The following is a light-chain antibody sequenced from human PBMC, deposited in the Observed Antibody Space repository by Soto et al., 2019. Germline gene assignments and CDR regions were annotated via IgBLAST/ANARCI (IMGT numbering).Light chain of an antibody. V-gene: IGKV1-5*03. Sequence: DIQMTQSPSTLSASVGDTVTITCLASESISIWLAWYQQKPGKAPNLLINKASSLQSEVPSRFSGSGSGTEFTLTITSLQPDDFATYYCQQVSGYPLNFGGGTKVDIK. CDR1: ESISIW. J-gene: IGKJ4*01. CDR3: QQVSGYPLN. CDR2: KAS.